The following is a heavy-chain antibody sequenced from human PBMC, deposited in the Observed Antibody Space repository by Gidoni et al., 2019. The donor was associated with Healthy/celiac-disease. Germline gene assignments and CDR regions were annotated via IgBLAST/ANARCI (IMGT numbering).Heavy chain of an antibody. V-gene: IGHV1-69*09. J-gene: IGHJ4*02. CDR3: ARADYGDYAGFDY. D-gene: IGHD4-17*01. CDR2: IIPILGIA. Sequence: QVQLVQSGAEVKKPGSSVKVSCQDSGGTFSSYAISWVRQAPGQGLEWLGRIIPILGIANYAQKFQGRVTITADKSTSTAYMELSSLRSEDTAVYYCARADYGDYAGFDYWGQGTLVTVSS. CDR1: GGTFSSYA.